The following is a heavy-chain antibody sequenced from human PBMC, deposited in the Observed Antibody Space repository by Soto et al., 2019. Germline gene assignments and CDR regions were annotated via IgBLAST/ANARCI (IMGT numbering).Heavy chain of an antibody. V-gene: IGHV4-59*08. J-gene: IGHJ4*02. CDR1: GASITSSY. CDR3: ARQNNFDY. CDR2: VFHNGNT. Sequence: SETLSLTCTVSGASITSSYWNWIRQAPGKGLEWIGFVFHNGNTHYNPSLQGRATISLDTSKSQFSLNLNSVTAADTAVYYCARQNNFDYWGRGILVTVSS.